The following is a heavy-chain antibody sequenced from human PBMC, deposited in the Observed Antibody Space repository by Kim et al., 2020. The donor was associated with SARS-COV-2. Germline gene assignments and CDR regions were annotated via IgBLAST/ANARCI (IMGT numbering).Heavy chain of an antibody. CDR3: ARTPSYGSGSYYRETIYYYYYYGMDV. CDR1: GGSISSSSYY. CDR2: IYYSGST. Sequence: SETLSLTCTVSGGSISSSSYYWGWIRQPPGKGLEWIGSIYYSGSTYYNPSLKSRVTISVDTSKNQFSLKLSSVTAADTAVYYCARTPSYGSGSYYRETIYYYYYYGMDVWGQGTTVTVSS. D-gene: IGHD3-10*01. V-gene: IGHV4-39*01. J-gene: IGHJ6*02.